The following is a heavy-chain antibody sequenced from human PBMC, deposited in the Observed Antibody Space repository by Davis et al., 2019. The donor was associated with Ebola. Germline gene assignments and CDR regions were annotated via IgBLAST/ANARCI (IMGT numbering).Heavy chain of an antibody. CDR1: GFTFSSYA. J-gene: IGHJ5*02. Sequence: PGGSLRLSCAASGFTFSSYAMSWVRQAPGKGLEWVSAISGSGGSTYYADSVKGRFTISRDNSKNTLYLQMNSLRAEDTAVYYCARRIAARPFGDWFDPWGQGTLVTVSS. D-gene: IGHD6-6*01. CDR2: ISGSGGST. CDR3: ARRIAARPFGDWFDP. V-gene: IGHV3-23*01.